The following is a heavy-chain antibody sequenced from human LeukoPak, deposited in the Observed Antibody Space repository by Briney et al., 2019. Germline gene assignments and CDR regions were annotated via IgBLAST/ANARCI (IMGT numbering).Heavy chain of an antibody. CDR1: GYSFTNYW. CDR2: IYPIDSDT. D-gene: IGHD2-21*01. V-gene: IGHV5-51*01. CDR3: ARPSAYGEDAFDV. Sequence: GESLKISCKGSGYSFTNYWIGWVRQIPGKGLEWMGIIYPIDSDTRYSPSFRGQVTFSAGKSISTAYLQWSSLKGSDTAMYYCARPSAYGEDAFDVWGQGTMVTVSS. J-gene: IGHJ3*01.